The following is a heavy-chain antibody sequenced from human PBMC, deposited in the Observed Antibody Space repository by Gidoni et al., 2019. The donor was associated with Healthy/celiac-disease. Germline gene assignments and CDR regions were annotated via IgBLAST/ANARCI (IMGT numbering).Heavy chain of an antibody. CDR2: VDPEEGET. CDR3: ATDRIPIVATIRGENTNWFDP. Sequence: EVQLVQSGAEVKKPGATVNISCKFSGYTFTDYYIHWVQQAPGKGLEWMGLVDPEEGETIYAEKFQGRVNITADTSTDTAYMELSSMRSEDTDVYYCATDRIPIVATIRGENTNWFDPWGQGTLVTVSS. D-gene: IGHD5-12*01. CDR1: GYTFTDYY. V-gene: IGHV1-69-2*01. J-gene: IGHJ5*02.